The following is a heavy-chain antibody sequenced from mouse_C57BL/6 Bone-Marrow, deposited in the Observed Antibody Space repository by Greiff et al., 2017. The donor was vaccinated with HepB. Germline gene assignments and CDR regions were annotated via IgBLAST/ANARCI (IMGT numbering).Heavy chain of an antibody. J-gene: IGHJ2*01. Sequence: QVQLKQSGPELVKPGASVKISCKASGYAFSSSWMNWVKQRPGKGLEWIGRIYPGDGDTNYNGKFKGKATLTADKSSSTAYMQLSSLTSEDSAVYFCAKRYCDSSYFDYWGQGTTLTVSS. D-gene: IGHD1-1*01. CDR2: IYPGDGDT. CDR1: GYAFSSSW. CDR3: AKRYCDSSYFDY. V-gene: IGHV1-82*01.